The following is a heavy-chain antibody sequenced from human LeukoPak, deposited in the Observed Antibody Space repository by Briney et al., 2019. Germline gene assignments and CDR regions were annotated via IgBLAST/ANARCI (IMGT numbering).Heavy chain of an antibody. CDR2: ISGSGGST. V-gene: IGHV3-23*01. J-gene: IGHJ4*02. CDR1: GFTFSSYA. Sequence: GGSLRLSCAASGFTFSSYAMSWVRQAPGKGLEWVSAISGSGGSTYYADSVKGRFTISRDNSKNTLYLQMNSLRAEDTAVYYCAKNLIPLSSGWYPADDYWGQGTLVTVSS. CDR3: AKNLIPLSSGWYPADDY. D-gene: IGHD6-19*01.